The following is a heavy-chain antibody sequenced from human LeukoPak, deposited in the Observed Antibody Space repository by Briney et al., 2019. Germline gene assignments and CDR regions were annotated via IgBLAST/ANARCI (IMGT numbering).Heavy chain of an antibody. V-gene: IGHV5-51*01. D-gene: IGHD6-19*01. J-gene: IGHJ3*02. CDR2: IYPGDSDT. CDR1: GYSFTSYW. Sequence: GESLKISCKGSGYSFTSYWIGWVRQMPGKGLEWMGIIYPGDSDTRYSPSFQGQVTISADKSISTAYLQWSSLKASDTAMYYCARHGQIVSGWFNRHDAFDIWGQGTMVTVSS. CDR3: ARHGQIVSGWFNRHDAFDI.